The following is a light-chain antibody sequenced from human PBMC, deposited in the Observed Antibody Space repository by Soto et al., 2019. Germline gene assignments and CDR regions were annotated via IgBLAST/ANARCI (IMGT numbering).Light chain of an antibody. J-gene: IGKJ3*01. CDR2: NAS. V-gene: IGKV1-5*03. CDR1: QSISSW. Sequence: DIQMTQSPSTLSASVGDRVTITCRASQSISSWLAWYHQKPGKAPKLLIYNASSLESGVPSRFSGSGSGTEFTLTISSLQPDDLATYYCQQYNSSPFTFGPGTKVDIK. CDR3: QQYNSSPFT.